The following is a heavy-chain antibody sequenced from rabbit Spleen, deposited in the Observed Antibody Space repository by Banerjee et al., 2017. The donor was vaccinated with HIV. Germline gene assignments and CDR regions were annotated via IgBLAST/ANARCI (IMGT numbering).Heavy chain of an antibody. D-gene: IGHD2-1*01. CDR1: GFSFSNKAV. Sequence: QEQLEESGGDLVKPEGSLTLTCTASGFSFSNKAVMCWVRQAPGKGLEWIACINAITGKAVYATWASGRFTISRTSSTTVTLRMTSLTAADRATYFCARDLVGVIGWNFYLWGQGTLVTVS. CDR2: INAITGKA. V-gene: IGHV1S45*01. CDR3: ARDLVGVIGWNFYL. J-gene: IGHJ4*01.